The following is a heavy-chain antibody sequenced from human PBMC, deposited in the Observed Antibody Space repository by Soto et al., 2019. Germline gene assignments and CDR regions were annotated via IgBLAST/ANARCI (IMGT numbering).Heavy chain of an antibody. V-gene: IGHV4-34*01. CDR1: GGSFSGYY. Sequence: SETLSLTCAVYGGSFSGYYWSLIRQPPGKGLEWIGEINHSGSTNYNPSLKSRVTISVDTSKNQFSLKLSSVTAADTAVYYCARERKGYCSSTSCYAHYYYYYMDVWGKGTTVTVS. CDR2: INHSGST. D-gene: IGHD2-2*01. J-gene: IGHJ6*03. CDR3: ARERKGYCSSTSCYAHYYYYYMDV.